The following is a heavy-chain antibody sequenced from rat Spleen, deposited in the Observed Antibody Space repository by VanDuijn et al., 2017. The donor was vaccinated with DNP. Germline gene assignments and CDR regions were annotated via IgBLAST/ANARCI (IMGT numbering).Heavy chain of an antibody. CDR2: ISYSGTT. Sequence: EVQLQESGPGLVKPSQSLSLTCSVTGYSITSNYWGWIRKFPGNKMEYIRHISYSGTTTYNPSLKSRVSITRDTWKNQFFLQLSSVTTEDTATYYCARWNIGTSNLDYWGQGVMVTVSS. CDR3: ARWNIGTSNLDY. J-gene: IGHJ2*01. CDR1: GYSITSNY. D-gene: IGHD1-5*01. V-gene: IGHV3-1*01.